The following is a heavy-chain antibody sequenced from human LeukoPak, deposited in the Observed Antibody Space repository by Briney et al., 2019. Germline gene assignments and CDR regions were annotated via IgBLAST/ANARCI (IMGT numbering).Heavy chain of an antibody. CDR2: INTDGGTT. V-gene: IGHV3-64*01. CDR1: GFTFSTFA. J-gene: IGHJ4*02. Sequence: GGSLRLSCAASGFTFSTFAMQWVRQAPEKGLEYVSGINTDGGTTFYANSVKGRFTISRDNPKNTLYLQMGSLRVEDTAVYYCARDGVATNDYWGQGTLVTVSS. D-gene: IGHD5-24*01. CDR3: ARDGVATNDY.